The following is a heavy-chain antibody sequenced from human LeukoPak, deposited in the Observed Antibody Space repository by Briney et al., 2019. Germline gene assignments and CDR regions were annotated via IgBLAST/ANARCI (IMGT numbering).Heavy chain of an antibody. D-gene: IGHD2-2*02. CDR3: VKMGYCSSTSCYNYCDY. CDR2: ISSNGGST. Sequence: PGGSLRLSCSASGYTFSYYAMHWVRQAPGKGLEDVSAISSNGGSTHYADSVKGRFTMSRDNSTNTLYLQMTSLRAEDTAVYYCVKMGYCSSTSCYNYCDYWGQGTLVTVSS. V-gene: IGHV3-64D*09. J-gene: IGHJ4*02. CDR1: GYTFSYYA.